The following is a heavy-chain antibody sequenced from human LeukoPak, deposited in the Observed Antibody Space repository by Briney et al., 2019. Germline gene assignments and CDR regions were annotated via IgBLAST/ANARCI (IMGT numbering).Heavy chain of an antibody. D-gene: IGHD6-6*01. CDR2: INPSGGST. Sequence: ASVKVSCKTSGYTFTSYYMHWVRQAPGQGLEWMGIINPSGGSTSYAQKFQGRVTMTRDTSTSTVYMDLSNLRSEDTAVYYCARDGNGGSSPAGYWGQGTLVTVSS. V-gene: IGHV1-46*01. J-gene: IGHJ4*02. CDR1: GYTFTSYY. CDR3: ARDGNGGSSPAGY.